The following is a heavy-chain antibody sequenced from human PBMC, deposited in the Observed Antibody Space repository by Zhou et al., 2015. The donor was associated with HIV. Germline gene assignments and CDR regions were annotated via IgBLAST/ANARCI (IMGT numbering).Heavy chain of an antibody. J-gene: IGHJ1*01. CDR3: ARATTPQPYLSSFQN. Sequence: QVQLVQSGAEVKKPGSSVKVSCKTSGDTFSAYSISWVRQAPGQGLEWMGVITPILGTTKYAQKFQGRVTVSADRSTSTAYMDLRRLTSEDTAVYYCARATTPQPYLSSFQNWGQGTVVSVSS. CDR2: ITPILGTT. CDR1: GDTFSAYS. D-gene: IGHD1-1*01. V-gene: IGHV1-69*06.